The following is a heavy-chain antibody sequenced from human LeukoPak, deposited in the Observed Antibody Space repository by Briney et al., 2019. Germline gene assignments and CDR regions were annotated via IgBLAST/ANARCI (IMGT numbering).Heavy chain of an antibody. V-gene: IGHV4-31*03. CDR2: IFYSGST. CDR1: GGSISSGGYC. CDR3: ARDLSS. Sequence: SQTLSLTCTVSGGSISSGGYCRSWIRQHPEKGLEWIGCIFYSGSTYYNPSLKSRVTISIDTSENQFSLNLTSVTAADTAVYYCARDLSSWGQGTMVTVSS. J-gene: IGHJ3*01.